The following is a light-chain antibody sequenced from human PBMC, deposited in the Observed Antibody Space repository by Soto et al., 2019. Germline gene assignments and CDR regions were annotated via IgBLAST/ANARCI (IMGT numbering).Light chain of an antibody. J-gene: IGKJ1*01. CDR1: QSVRRN. CDR2: DAS. V-gene: IGKV3-15*01. CDR3: QQYDNWTPEWT. Sequence: EIVVTQSPATLSVSPGERATLSCRASQSVRRNLAWYQQKPGQTPRLLIYDASSRATGVQARFSGSVSVTEFSLTISSLQSEDFAVYYCQQYDNWTPEWTFGKG.